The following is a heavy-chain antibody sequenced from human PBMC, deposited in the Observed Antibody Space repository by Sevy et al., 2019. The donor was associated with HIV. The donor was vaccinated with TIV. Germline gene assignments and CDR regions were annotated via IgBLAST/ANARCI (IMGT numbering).Heavy chain of an antibody. Sequence: GGSLRLSCAASGFTFSDYNMNWVRQAPGKGLEWVSSISSISNYIYYADSVKGRFTISRDSVKNSLYLQMNSLRAEDTAVYYCARETSSFGEGIYYGMDVWGQGTTVTVSS. D-gene: IGHD3-10*01. V-gene: IGHV3-21*01. J-gene: IGHJ6*02. CDR1: GFTFSDYN. CDR3: ARETSSFGEGIYYGMDV. CDR2: ISSISNYI.